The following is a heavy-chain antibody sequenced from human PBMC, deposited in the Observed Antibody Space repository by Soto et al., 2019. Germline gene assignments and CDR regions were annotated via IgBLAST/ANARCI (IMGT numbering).Heavy chain of an antibody. J-gene: IGHJ5*02. CDR3: ARDFREKTTMTDNWFDP. Sequence: TLSLTCTVSGVFISSCGYYWSWIRQHPGKGLEWIGYIYYSGSTYYNPSLKSRVTISVDTSKNQFSLKLSSVTAADTAVYYCARDFREKTTMTDNWFDPWGQGTLVTVSS. CDR1: GVFISSCGYY. CDR2: IYYSGST. V-gene: IGHV4-31*03. D-gene: IGHD3-22*01.